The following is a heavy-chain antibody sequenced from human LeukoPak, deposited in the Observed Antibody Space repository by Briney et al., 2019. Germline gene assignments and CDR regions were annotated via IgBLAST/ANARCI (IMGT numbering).Heavy chain of an antibody. D-gene: IGHD5-12*01. Sequence: GGSLRLSCAAPGFTFSDYGMHWVRQAPGKGLEWVAVIWYDGSNTYYADSVKGRFTISRDNSKNTLYLQMNSLRPEDTAVYYCARDNIVATTTDYWGQGTLVTVSS. CDR1: GFTFSDYG. CDR3: ARDNIVATTTDY. CDR2: IWYDGSNT. V-gene: IGHV3-33*01. J-gene: IGHJ4*02.